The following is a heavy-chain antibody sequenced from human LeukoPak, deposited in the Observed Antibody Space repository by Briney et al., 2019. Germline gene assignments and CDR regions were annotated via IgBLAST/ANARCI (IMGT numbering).Heavy chain of an antibody. Sequence: SETLSLTCTVSGGSISSYYWSWIRQPPGKGLEWIGYIYYSGSTNYNPSLKSRVTIPVDTSKNQFSLKLSSVTAADTAVYYCARDIGGATLDYWGQGTLVTVSS. CDR2: IYYSGST. D-gene: IGHD1-26*01. CDR3: ARDIGGATLDY. V-gene: IGHV4-59*01. CDR1: GGSISSYY. J-gene: IGHJ4*02.